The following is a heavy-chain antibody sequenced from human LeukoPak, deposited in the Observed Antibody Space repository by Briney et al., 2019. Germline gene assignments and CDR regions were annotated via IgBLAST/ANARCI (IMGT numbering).Heavy chain of an antibody. CDR2: INPNSGGT. J-gene: IGHJ4*02. CDR1: GYTFTNYY. Sequence: ASVKVSCKASGYTFTNYYIHWVRQAPGHGLEWMGWINPNSGGTNYAQKFQGRVTMTRDTSISTAYMDLSRLRSDDAAVYYCARGSIVGATFDYFDYWGQGTLVTVSS. V-gene: IGHV1-2*02. CDR3: ARGSIVGATFDYFDY. D-gene: IGHD1-26*01.